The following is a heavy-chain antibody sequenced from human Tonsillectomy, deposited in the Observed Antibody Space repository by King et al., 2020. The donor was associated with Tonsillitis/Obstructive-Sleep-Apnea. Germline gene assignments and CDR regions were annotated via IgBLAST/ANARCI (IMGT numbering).Heavy chain of an antibody. Sequence: VQLVESGGGVVQPGRSLRLSCASSGFTFSSYAMHWVRQAPGKGLEWVAVISYAGSNKYYADSVKGRFTIAIDNSKNTLYLLMNSLRTEDTAVYYCPPQYCSSTSCSYYMDVWGKGTTVTVSS. CDR1: GFTFSSYA. J-gene: IGHJ6*03. V-gene: IGHV3-30*01. CDR2: ISYAGSNK. CDR3: PPQYCSSTSCSYYMDV. D-gene: IGHD2-2*01.